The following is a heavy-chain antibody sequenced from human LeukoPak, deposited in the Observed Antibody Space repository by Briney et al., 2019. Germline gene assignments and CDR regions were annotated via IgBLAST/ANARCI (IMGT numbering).Heavy chain of an antibody. Sequence: SVKVSCKASGFTFTSSAVQWVRQARGQRLEWIGWIVVGSGNTNYAQKFQERVTITRDMSTSTAYMELSSLRSEDTAVYYCARNYYDSSAYYYFDYWGQGTLVTVSS. CDR2: IVVGSGNT. D-gene: IGHD3-22*01. V-gene: IGHV1-58*01. CDR1: GFTFTSSA. CDR3: ARNYYDSSAYYYFDY. J-gene: IGHJ4*02.